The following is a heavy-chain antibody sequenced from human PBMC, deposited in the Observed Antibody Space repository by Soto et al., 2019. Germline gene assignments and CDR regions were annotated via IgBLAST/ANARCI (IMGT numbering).Heavy chain of an antibody. V-gene: IGHV3-48*02. CDR2: IGWSSVAI. J-gene: IGHJ3*02. Sequence: GGSLRLSCAASGFTFSDYSMNWVRQAPGKGLEYVSYIGWSSVAIYHADYVKGRFTISRDNAKNSLYLQMNSLRDEDTALYYCARDVDYGFDIWGQGTMVTVSS. CDR1: GFTFSDYS. D-gene: IGHD3-3*01. CDR3: ARDVDYGFDI.